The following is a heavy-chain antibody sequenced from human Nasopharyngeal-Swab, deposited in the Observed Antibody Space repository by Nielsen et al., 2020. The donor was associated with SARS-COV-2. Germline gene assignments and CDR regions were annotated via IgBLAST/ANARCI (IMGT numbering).Heavy chain of an antibody. CDR2: ISWTSGSI. D-gene: IGHD3-3*01. Sequence: SLTISRAVSGFIFDDYAMHWVRQVPGKGLEWVASISWTSGSIGYADSVKDRFSISRDNAKNSLYLQMNNLRPDDTALYYCAKTYDDFWSGQQYFYGMDVWGQGTTVTVSS. V-gene: IGHV3-9*01. CDR3: AKTYDDFWSGQQYFYGMDV. CDR1: GFIFDDYA. J-gene: IGHJ6*02.